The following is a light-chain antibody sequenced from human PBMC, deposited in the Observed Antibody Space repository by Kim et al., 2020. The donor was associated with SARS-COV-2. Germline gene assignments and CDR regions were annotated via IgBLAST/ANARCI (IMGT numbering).Light chain of an antibody. Sequence: QSALTQPASVSGSPGQSITISRTGTSSDVGGYNYVSWYQQHPGKAPKLMIYDVSNRPSGVSNRFSGSKSGNTASLTISGLQAEDEADYYCSSYTSSSTSRVFGGGTQLTVL. CDR1: SSDVGGYNY. CDR2: DVS. CDR3: SSYTSSSTSRV. J-gene: IGLJ2*01. V-gene: IGLV2-14*03.